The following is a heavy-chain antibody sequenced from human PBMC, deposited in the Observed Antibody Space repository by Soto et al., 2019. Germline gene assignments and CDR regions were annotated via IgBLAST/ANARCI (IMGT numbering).Heavy chain of an antibody. CDR1: VFMVSSYT. J-gene: IGHJ4*02. CDR3: ARGCSSASCYYY. Sequence: GSLRLACAASVFMVSSYTMNWVRQAPGKGLEWVSSVSFRGDIYYADSLEGRFTISRDDAKNSLYLQMNSLRAEDTAVYYCARGCSSASCYYYWGQGTLVTVSS. D-gene: IGHD2-2*01. CDR2: VSFRGDI. V-gene: IGHV3-21*01.